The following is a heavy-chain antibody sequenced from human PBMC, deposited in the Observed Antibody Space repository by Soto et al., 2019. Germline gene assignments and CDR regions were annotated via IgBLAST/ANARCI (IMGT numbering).Heavy chain of an antibody. CDR2: TYYRSKWYN. CDR3: ARVGPSSSSPFDY. J-gene: IGHJ4*02. V-gene: IGHV6-1*01. Sequence: SQTLSLTCAISGDSVSSNSAAWNWIRQSPSRGLEWLGRTYYRSKWYNDYAVSVKSRITINPDTPKNQFSLQLNSVPPEDTAVYYSARVGPSSSSPFDYWVQGTRVTVSS. D-gene: IGHD6-6*01. CDR1: GDSVSSNSAA.